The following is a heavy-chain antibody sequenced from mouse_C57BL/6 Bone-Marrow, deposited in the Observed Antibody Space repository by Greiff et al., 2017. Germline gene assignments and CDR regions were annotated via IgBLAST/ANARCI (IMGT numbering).Heavy chain of an antibody. CDR3: AFYYGFAY. D-gene: IGHD2-1*01. V-gene: IGHV14-3*01. Sequence: VQLKESVPELVRPGASVKLSCTASGFNIKNTNMHWVKQRTEQGLEWIGRIDPANGNTKYAPKFKGKATITADTSSNTSYLQLSSLTSEDTAIYYCAFYYGFAYWGQGTLVTVSA. CDR1: GFNIKNTN. J-gene: IGHJ3*01. CDR2: IDPANGNT.